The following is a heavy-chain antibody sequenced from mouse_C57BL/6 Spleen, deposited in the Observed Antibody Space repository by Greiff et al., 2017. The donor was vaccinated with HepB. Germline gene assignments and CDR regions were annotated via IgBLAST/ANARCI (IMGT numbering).Heavy chain of an antibody. D-gene: IGHD1-1*01. V-gene: IGHV1-66*01. CDR2: IYPGSGNT. J-gene: IGHJ1*03. CDR3: AREDHYYGSSSWYFDV. Sequence: QVQLKESGPELVKPGASVKISCKASGYSFTSYYIHWVKQRPGQGLEWIGWIYPGSGNTKYNEKFKGKATLTADTSSSTAYMQLSSLTSEDSAVYYCAREDHYYGSSSWYFDVWGTGTTVTVSS. CDR1: GYSFTSYY.